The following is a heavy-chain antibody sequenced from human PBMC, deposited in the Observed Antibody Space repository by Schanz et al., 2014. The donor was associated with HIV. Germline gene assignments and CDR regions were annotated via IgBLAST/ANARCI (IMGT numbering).Heavy chain of an antibody. J-gene: IGHJ4*02. Sequence: EVQLLESGGGLVQPGESLRLSCAVSGFRFSSHAMSWVRQAPGKGLEWVSTISGSGGRTYYADSVKGRFTISRDNSKNTVYLQMNSLRAEDTAIYYCAKNGITDYFDYWGQGSLVTVSS. CDR3: AKNGITDYFDY. CDR1: GFRFSSHA. V-gene: IGHV3-23*01. D-gene: IGHD1-26*01. CDR2: ISGSGGRT.